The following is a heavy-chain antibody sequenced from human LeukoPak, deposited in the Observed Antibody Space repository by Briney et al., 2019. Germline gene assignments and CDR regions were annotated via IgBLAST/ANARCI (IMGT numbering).Heavy chain of an antibody. CDR2: ISSNGGST. D-gene: IGHD1-26*01. V-gene: IGHV3-64*01. CDR3: ARDWDRQRVTHAFDI. CDR1: GFTFSSYA. J-gene: IGHJ3*02. Sequence: PGGSVRLSCAASGFTFSSYAMHWVRQAPGKGLEYVSAISSNGGSTYYANSVKGRFTISRDNSKNTLYLQMGSLRAEDMAVYYCARDWDRQRVTHAFDIWGQGTMVTVSS.